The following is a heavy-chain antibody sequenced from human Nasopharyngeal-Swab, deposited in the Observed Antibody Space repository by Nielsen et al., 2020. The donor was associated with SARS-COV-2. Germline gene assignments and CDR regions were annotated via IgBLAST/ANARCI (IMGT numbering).Heavy chain of an antibody. CDR3: ASRYSSSSHYYYYMDV. J-gene: IGHJ6*03. CDR2: ISSSSSTI. D-gene: IGHD6-6*01. V-gene: IGHV3-48*01. CDR1: GFTFSSYS. Sequence: ESLKISCAASGFTFSSYSMNWVRQAPGKGLEWVSYISSSSSTIYYADSVKGRFTISRDNAKNSLYLQMNSLRAEDTAVYYCASRYSSSSHYYYYMDVWGKGTTVTVSS.